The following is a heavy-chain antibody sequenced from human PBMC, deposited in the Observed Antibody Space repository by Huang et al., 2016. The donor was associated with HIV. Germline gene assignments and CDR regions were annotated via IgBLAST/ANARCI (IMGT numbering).Heavy chain of an antibody. CDR2: SNHSGST. Sequence: QVQLQQWGAGLLKPSETLSLTCAVYGGSFSGYYWSWIRQPPGKGLEGIGESNHSGSTNYNPSLKRRVTISVDTSKNQFSLKLSSVTAADTAVYYCARILMYYNSSGYGFDYWGQGTLVTVSS. CDR3: ARILMYYNSSGYGFDY. J-gene: IGHJ4*02. D-gene: IGHD3-22*01. V-gene: IGHV4-34*01. CDR1: GGSFSGYY.